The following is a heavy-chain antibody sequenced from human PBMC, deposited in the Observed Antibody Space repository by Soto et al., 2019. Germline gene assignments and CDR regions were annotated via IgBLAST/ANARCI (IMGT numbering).Heavy chain of an antibody. D-gene: IGHD2-15*01. V-gene: IGHV3-30*18. J-gene: IGHJ6*02. CDR2: ISYDGSNK. Sequence: GGSLRLSCAASGFTFSSYGMHWVRQDPGKGLEWVAVISYDGSNKYYADSVKGRFTISRDNSKNTLYLQMNSLRAEDTAVYYCSKDTDVVVVVAATYYGMDVWGQGTTVTVSS. CDR1: GFTFSSYG. CDR3: SKDTDVVVVVAATYYGMDV.